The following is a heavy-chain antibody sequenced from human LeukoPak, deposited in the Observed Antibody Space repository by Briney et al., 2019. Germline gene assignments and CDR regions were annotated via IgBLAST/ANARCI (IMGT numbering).Heavy chain of an antibody. D-gene: IGHD6-6*01. CDR3: AKDLSSSSSGKFVS. CDR1: GFTFSNYA. V-gene: IGHV3-23*01. CDR2: IRDSGGST. Sequence: PGGSLRLSCAASGFTFSNYAMSWVRQAPGKGLEWVSAIRDSGGSTDYTDSVKGRFTISRENSKNTLYLQMNSLRAEDTAVYYCAKDLSSSSSGKFVSWGQGTLVTVSS. J-gene: IGHJ4*02.